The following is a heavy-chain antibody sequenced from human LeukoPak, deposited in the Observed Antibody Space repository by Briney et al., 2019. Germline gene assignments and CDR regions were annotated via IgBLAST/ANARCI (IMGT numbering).Heavy chain of an antibody. CDR3: ARDGGDTVTSPFDY. J-gene: IGHJ4*02. D-gene: IGHD4-17*01. Sequence: GGSLRLSCAASGFTFSAYGMHWVRQAPGKGLEWVAVIWYDGNNKYYADSVKGRFTISRDNSKSTLYLQMNSLRAEDTAVYYCARDGGDTVTSPFDYWGQGTLVTVSS. CDR1: GFTFSAYG. CDR2: IWYDGNNK. V-gene: IGHV3-33*01.